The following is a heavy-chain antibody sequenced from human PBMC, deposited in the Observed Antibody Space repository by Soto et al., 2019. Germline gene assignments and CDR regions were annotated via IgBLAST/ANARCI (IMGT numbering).Heavy chain of an antibody. CDR3: AKTKFWGLSGWTFDY. V-gene: IGHV3-23*01. CDR1: GFTFSSYA. D-gene: IGHD6-19*01. CDR2: ISGSGGST. Sequence: EVQLLESGGGLVQPGGSLRLSCAASGFTFSSYAMSWVRQAPGKGLEWVSAISGSGGSTYYADSVKGRFTISRDNSKNRLYLQMNSLRAEDTAVYYCAKTKFWGLSGWTFDYWGQGTLVTVSS. J-gene: IGHJ4*02.